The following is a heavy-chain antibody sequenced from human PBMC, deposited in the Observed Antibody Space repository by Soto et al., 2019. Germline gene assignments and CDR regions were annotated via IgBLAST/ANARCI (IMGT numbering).Heavy chain of an antibody. V-gene: IGHV3-30*18. D-gene: IGHD5-12*01. CDR3: AKDLQSYGAYEYYCYGIVV. Sequence: QVQLVESGGGEVQPGRSLTISCAASGFTFSTYGMHWVRQTPGKGLEWGAVISYDGTNKFYSDSVKGRFTISRDNFKNTMTLQMNSLRADDTAVYSCAKDLQSYGAYEYYCYGIVVWGLGTRVTVSS. J-gene: IGHJ6*01. CDR2: ISYDGTNK. CDR1: GFTFSTYG.